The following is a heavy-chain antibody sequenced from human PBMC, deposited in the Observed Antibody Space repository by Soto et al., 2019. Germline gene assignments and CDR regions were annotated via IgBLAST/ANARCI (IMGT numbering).Heavy chain of an antibody. Sequence: EVQLVESGGGLVAPGGSLRLSCVASGFTLTAYTMNWVRQAPGTGLEWVSSINGRSNYKYYSDSVKGRFTISRDNTQNSLLLQMSILGPEDTSTYDCVREDGVVGFSSAVDSWGQGTLVTVSS. CDR3: VREDGVVGFSSAVDS. CDR1: GFTLTAYT. CDR2: INGRSNYK. V-gene: IGHV3-21*02. D-gene: IGHD1-26*01. J-gene: IGHJ4*02.